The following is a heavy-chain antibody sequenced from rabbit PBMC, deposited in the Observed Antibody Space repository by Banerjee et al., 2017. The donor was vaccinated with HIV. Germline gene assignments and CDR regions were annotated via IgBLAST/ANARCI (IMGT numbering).Heavy chain of an antibody. V-gene: IGHV1S47*01. J-gene: IGHJ4*01. D-gene: IGHD4-1*01. Sequence: QQQLEESGGGLVKPEGSLTLTCKASGFDFSSNAMCWVRQAPGKGLEWIGYIDPFFGTTFFAGWGNGRFPISQPNAPNPPYLQPNSPTAAGPATFFWVGGSGGLGGDLWGPGTLVTVS. CDR1: GFDFSSNA. CDR2: IDPFFGTT. CDR3: VGGSGGLGGDL.